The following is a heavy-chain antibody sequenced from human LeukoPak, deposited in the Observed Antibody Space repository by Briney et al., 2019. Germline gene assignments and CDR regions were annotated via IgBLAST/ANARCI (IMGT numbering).Heavy chain of an antibody. CDR1: GGSFSGYY. CDR2: INHSGST. J-gene: IGHJ4*02. V-gene: IGHV4-34*01. Sequence: SETLSLTCVVYGGSFSGYYWSWIRQPPGKGLELIGEINHSGSTNYNPSLKSRVTISVDTSKNQFSLKLSSVTAADTAVYYCARGDGYKPGDYWGQGTLVTVSS. CDR3: ARGDGYKPGDY. D-gene: IGHD5-24*01.